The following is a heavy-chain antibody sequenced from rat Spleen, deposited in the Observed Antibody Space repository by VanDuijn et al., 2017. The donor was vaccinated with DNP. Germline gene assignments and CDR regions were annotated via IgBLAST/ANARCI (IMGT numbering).Heavy chain of an antibody. Sequence: EVQLVESGGGLVQPGRSMKLSCAASGFTFSSFPMAWVRQAPTKGLEWVTTISPSGDNTYYRDSVKGRFTVSRENAKSSLYLQMDSLRSEDTATYYCARHVGHFDYWGQGVMVTVSS. CDR3: ARHVGHFDY. V-gene: IGHV5-46*01. D-gene: IGHD1-12*01. CDR1: GFTFSSFP. CDR2: ISPSGDNT. J-gene: IGHJ2*01.